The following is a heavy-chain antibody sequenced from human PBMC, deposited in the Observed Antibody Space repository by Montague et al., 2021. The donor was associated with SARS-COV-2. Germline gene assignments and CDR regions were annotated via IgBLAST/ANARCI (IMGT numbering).Heavy chain of an antibody. CDR3: AKDPYYDFWSGYYFDY. Sequence: SLRLSCAASGFTFSSYAMSWVRPAPGKGLEWVSVIYSGGSSTYYADSVKGRFTISRDNSKNTLYLQMNSLRAEDTAVYYCAKDPYYDFWSGYYFDYWGQGTLVTVSS. CDR1: GFTFSSYA. CDR2: IYSGGSST. V-gene: IGHV3-23*03. J-gene: IGHJ4*02. D-gene: IGHD3-3*01.